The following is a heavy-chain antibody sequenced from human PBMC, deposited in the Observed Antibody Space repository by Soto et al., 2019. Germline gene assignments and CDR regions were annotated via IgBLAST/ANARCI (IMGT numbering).Heavy chain of an antibody. Sequence: ESGGGVVQPGRSLRLSCAGSGFTFSNYGLHWVRQTPGKGLEWVAFISHDGSNKYYADSVKGRFTISRDSSKSTLYLQMDSLRVEDTAVYYCAKDGAPRYCSGRSCHPAGAYWGQGTLVTVSS. D-gene: IGHD2-15*01. CDR3: AKDGAPRYCSGRSCHPAGAY. CDR1: GFTFSNYG. J-gene: IGHJ4*02. V-gene: IGHV3-30*18. CDR2: ISHDGSNK.